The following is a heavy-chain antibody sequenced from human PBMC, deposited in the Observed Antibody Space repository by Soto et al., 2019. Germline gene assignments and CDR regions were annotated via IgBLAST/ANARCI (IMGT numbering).Heavy chain of an antibody. CDR2: ISFDGKNR. V-gene: IGHV3-30*18. J-gene: IGHJ4*02. CDR1: GFIFSNYG. Sequence: QVQLVESGGGVVQPGKSLRLSCAASGFIFSNYGMHWVRQAPGKGLEWVALISFDGKNRNYAESVKGRFTIYRDNPKNTLYLEMNSLRPEDTAFYYCAKRGGVVGGSEHPFFEYWGQGTLVTVSS. D-gene: IGHD2-15*01. CDR3: AKRGGVVGGSEHPFFEY.